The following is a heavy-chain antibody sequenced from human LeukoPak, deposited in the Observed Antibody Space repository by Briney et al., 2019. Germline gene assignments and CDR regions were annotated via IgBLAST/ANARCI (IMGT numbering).Heavy chain of an antibody. J-gene: IGHJ4*02. D-gene: IGHD6-19*01. CDR2: ISAYNGNT. Sequence: AAVKVSCKASGYTFTSYGISWVRQAPGQGLEWMGWISAYNGNTNYAQKLQGRVTMTTDTSTSTAYMELRSLRSDDTAVYYCARDHLVAGDFDYWGQGTLVTVSS. CDR1: GYTFTSYG. CDR3: ARDHLVAGDFDY. V-gene: IGHV1-18*04.